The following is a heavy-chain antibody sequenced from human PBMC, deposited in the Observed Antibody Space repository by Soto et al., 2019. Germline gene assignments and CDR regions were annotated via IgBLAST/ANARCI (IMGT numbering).Heavy chain of an antibody. D-gene: IGHD6-6*01. V-gene: IGHV1-18*01. CDR3: ARDLVAVRPGWLDP. J-gene: IGHJ5*02. Sequence: QVQLVQSRAEVKKPGASVKVSCKASGYTFTTYGINWVRQAPGQGLEWMGWISAYNGNTNYAQKFQGRVTMTTDTSTSTAFMELRSLRSDDTAVYYCARDLVAVRPGWLDPWGQGTLVTVSS. CDR1: GYTFTTYG. CDR2: ISAYNGNT.